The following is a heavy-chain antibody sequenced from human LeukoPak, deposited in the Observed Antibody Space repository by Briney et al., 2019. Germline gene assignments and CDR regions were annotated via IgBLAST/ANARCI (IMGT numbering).Heavy chain of an antibody. CDR1: GFTFSNHA. J-gene: IGHJ4*02. CDR2: IGTAGDT. V-gene: IGHV3-13*01. Sequence: GGSLRLSCATSGFTFSNHAMHWVRQATGRGLEWVSAIGTAGDTFYPGSVKGRFTISRENTKNSLSLQINSLKAEDTAVYYCVRQQTSHGNFDYWGQGTLVTVSS. D-gene: IGHD1-26*01. CDR3: VRQQTSHGNFDY.